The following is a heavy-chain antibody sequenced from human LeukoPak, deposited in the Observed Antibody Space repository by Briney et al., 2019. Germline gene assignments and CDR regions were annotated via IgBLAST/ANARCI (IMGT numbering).Heavy chain of an antibody. Sequence: ASVKVSCKASGYTFTSYGISWVRQAPGQGLEWMGWISAYNGNTNYAQKLQGRVTMTTDTSTSTAYTELRSLRSDDTAVYYCARQWLYCSSTSCYTRRDAFDIWGQGTMVTVSS. V-gene: IGHV1-18*01. J-gene: IGHJ3*02. CDR3: ARQWLYCSSTSCYTRRDAFDI. CDR2: ISAYNGNT. D-gene: IGHD2-2*02. CDR1: GYTFTSYG.